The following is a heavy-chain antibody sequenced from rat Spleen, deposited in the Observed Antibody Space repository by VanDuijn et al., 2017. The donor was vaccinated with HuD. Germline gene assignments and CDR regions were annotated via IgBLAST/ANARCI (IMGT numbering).Heavy chain of an antibody. CDR1: GFTFSNFD. D-gene: IGHD1-11*01. Sequence: EVELVESGGGLVQPGRSLKLSCVASGFTFSNFDMAWVRQAPTKGLEWVATISYDGRNAYYRDSVKGRFIISRDNAKSTLSLEMDSLRSEDTATYYCTREIGFYVDYWGQGVMVTVSS. J-gene: IGHJ2*01. CDR2: ISYDGRNA. V-gene: IGHV5-29*01. CDR3: TREIGFYVDY.